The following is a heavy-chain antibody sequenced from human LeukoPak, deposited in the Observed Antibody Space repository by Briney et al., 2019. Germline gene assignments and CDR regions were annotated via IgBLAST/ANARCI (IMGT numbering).Heavy chain of an antibody. CDR2: INPKSGGT. J-gene: IGHJ4*02. D-gene: IGHD6-6*01. V-gene: IGHV1-2*02. CDR1: GYTFTGYY. Sequence: ASVKVSCKASGYTFTGYYMHWVRQAPGQGLEWMGWINPKSGGTNYAQKFQGRVTMTRDTSISTAYMELSRLRSDDTAVYYCAGHRGSSSNFDYWGQGTLVTVSS. CDR3: AGHRGSSSNFDY.